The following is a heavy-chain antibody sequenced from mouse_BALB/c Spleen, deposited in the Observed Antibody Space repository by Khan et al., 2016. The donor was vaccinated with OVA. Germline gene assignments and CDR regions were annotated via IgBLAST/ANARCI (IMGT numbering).Heavy chain of an antibody. V-gene: IGHV3-2*02. CDR1: GYSITSDYA. D-gene: IGHD4-1*01. J-gene: IGHJ4*01. CDR3: SAELGRYYSMDY. Sequence: VQLKQSGPGLVKPSQSLSLTCTVTGYSITSDYAWNWIRQFPGNKLEWMGYISNSGSTSYKPSLKSRISITRDKSKNQFYLQLNSVTTEDTAIYCCSAELGRYYSMDYWGQGTSVTVSS. CDR2: ISNSGST.